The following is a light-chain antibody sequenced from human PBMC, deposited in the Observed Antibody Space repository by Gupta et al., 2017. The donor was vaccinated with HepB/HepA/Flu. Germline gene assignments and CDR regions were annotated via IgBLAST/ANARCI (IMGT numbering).Light chain of an antibody. J-gene: IGKJ1*01. CDR2: GAS. CDR3: QQYNEWWT. CDR1: QTVLRN. V-gene: IGKV3-15*01. Sequence: TVLTQSPATLSVSPGERVVLSCRASQTVLRNLAWYQQTPGQTPRLLIYGASTRATGVPDRFSGSGSGTEFTLTISSLQSEDFAMYYCQQYNEWWTFGQGTKVEVK.